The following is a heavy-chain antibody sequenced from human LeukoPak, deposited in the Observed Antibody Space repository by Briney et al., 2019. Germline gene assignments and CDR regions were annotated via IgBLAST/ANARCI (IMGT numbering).Heavy chain of an antibody. Sequence: GGSLRLSCAASGFAFSAYGMDWVRQAPGKGLEWVAVTWHDGTNKYYADSVKGRFTISRDNSRNTLYLQMDSLRAEDTAVYYCARGGPNWPSEPFDIWGQGTMVTVSS. J-gene: IGHJ3*02. CDR2: TWHDGTNK. CDR1: GFAFSAYG. CDR3: ARGGPNWPSEPFDI. V-gene: IGHV3-33*01. D-gene: IGHD1-1*01.